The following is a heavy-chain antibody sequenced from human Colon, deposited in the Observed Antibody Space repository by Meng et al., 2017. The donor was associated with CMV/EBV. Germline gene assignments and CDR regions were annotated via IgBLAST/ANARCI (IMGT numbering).Heavy chain of an antibody. J-gene: IGHJ5*02. V-gene: IGHV3-7*01. CDR1: GFTFSTSW. CDR2: IRGDGSEI. CDR3: AGHSGYEYLGSGDNWFDP. Sequence: GESLKISCAVSGFTFSTSWMSWVRQAPGKGLEWVANIRGDGSEIYYADSVKGRFTISRDNAKNSLYLQMNSLRAEDTAVYYCAGHSGYEYLGSGDNWFDPWGQGTLVTVSS. D-gene: IGHD3-22*01.